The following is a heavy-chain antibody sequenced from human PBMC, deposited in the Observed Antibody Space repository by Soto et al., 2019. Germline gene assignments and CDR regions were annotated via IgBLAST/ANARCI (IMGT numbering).Heavy chain of an antibody. V-gene: IGHV1-18*01. J-gene: IGHJ5*02. Sequence: VASVKVSCKASGYTFTSYGISWVRQAPGQGLEWMGWISAYNGNTNYAQKLQGRVTMTTDTSTSTAYMELRSLRSDDTAVYYCARDGYYDFWSGYYGWFDPWGQGTLVTVSS. CDR1: GYTFTSYG. CDR2: ISAYNGNT. D-gene: IGHD3-3*01. CDR3: ARDGYYDFWSGYYGWFDP.